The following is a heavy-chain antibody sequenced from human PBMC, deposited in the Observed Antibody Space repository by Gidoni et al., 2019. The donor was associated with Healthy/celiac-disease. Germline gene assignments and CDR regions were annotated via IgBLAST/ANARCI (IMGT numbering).Heavy chain of an antibody. D-gene: IGHD3-3*01. CDR1: GYTFTSYD. J-gene: IGHJ4*02. V-gene: IGHV1-8*01. CDR2: MNPNSGNT. CDR3: AIGERITIFGVVTEYFDY. Sequence: QVQLVQSGAEVKKPGASVKVSCKASGYTFTSYDINWVRQATGQGLEWMGWMNPNSGNTGYAQKFQGRVTMTRNTSISTAYMELSSLRSEDTAVYCCAIGERITIFGVVTEYFDYWGQGTLVTVSS.